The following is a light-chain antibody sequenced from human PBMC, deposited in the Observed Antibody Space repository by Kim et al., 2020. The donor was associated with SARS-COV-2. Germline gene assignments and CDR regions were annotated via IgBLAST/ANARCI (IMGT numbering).Light chain of an antibody. CDR1: QDVRDW. CDR2: ASS. Sequence: ASVGDRVTITCRASQDVRDWLAWYQHKPGRAPKLLIYASSTLRSGVPPRFTGGGSGTQFTLTINDLQPGDFATYFCQQSNAIPWTFGPGTKVDIK. V-gene: IGKV1-12*01. CDR3: QQSNAIPWT. J-gene: IGKJ1*01.